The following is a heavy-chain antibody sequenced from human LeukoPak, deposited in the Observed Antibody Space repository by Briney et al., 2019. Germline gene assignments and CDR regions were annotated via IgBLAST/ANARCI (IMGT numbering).Heavy chain of an antibody. V-gene: IGHV4-59*08. J-gene: IGHJ4*02. CDR3: ARFGITVVRGGKYYFDY. Sequence: KPSETLSLTCTVSGGSISNYYWCWIRQPPGKGLEWIGHIYYSGATKYNPSLKSRITISVDTSKNQFSLMLSSVTAADTAVYYCARFGITVVRGGKYYFDYWGQGTLVTVSS. CDR2: IYYSGAT. CDR1: GGSISNYY. D-gene: IGHD3-10*01.